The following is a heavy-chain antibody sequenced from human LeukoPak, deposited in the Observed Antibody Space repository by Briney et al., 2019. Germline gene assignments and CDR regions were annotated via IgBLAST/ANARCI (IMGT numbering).Heavy chain of an antibody. D-gene: IGHD2-15*01. CDR2: ISAYNGNT. Sequence: VASVKVSCKASGYTFTSYGISWVRQAPGQGLEWMGWISAYNGNTNYAQKLQGRVTMTTDTSTSTAYMELRSLRSDDTAVYYCARDCSGGSCYHGTFDYWGQGTLVTVSS. CDR3: ARDCSGGSCYHGTFDY. CDR1: GYTFTSYG. V-gene: IGHV1-18*01. J-gene: IGHJ4*02.